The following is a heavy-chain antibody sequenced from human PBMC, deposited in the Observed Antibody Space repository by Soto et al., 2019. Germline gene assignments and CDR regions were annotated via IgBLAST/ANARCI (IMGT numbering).Heavy chain of an antibody. J-gene: IGHJ5*02. CDR2: LYYSGNT. D-gene: IGHD2-15*01. V-gene: IGHV4-39*01. CDR3: ARGGGGTFNWFDP. Sequence: QLQLQESGPGLVKPSETLSLTCTVSGGSISSFNYFWGWIRQPPGKGLEWIGSLYYSGNTYYNPSLRHRVTISVDTSKKQSTLTLRSVTAAETAVYYCARGGGGTFNWFDPWGQGTLVTVSP. CDR1: GGSISSFNYF.